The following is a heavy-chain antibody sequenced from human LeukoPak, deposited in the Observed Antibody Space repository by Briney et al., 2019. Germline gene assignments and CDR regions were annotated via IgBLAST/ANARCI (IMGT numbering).Heavy chain of an antibody. CDR2: IYPGDSDT. J-gene: IGHJ4*02. CDR3: ARSHYYDSSGYYYGFDY. V-gene: IGHV5-51*01. CDR1: GCSFTSYW. Sequence: GESLKISCKGSGCSFTSYWIGWVRQMPGKGLEWMGIIYPGDSDTRYSPSFQGQVTISADKSISTAYLQWSSLKASDTAMYYCARSHYYDSSGYYYGFDYWGQGTLVTVSS. D-gene: IGHD3-22*01.